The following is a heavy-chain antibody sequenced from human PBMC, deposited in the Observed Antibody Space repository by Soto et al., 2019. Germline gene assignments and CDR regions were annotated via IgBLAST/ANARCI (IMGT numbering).Heavy chain of an antibody. Sequence: PSETLSLTCTVSGGSISSYYWSWIRQPPGKGLEWIGYIYYSGSTNYNPSLKSRVTISVDTSKNQFSLKLSSVTAADTAVYYCARSRRVLRYFDWLEIDYWGQGTLVTVSS. J-gene: IGHJ4*02. D-gene: IGHD3-9*01. CDR2: IYYSGST. V-gene: IGHV4-59*01. CDR1: GGSISSYY. CDR3: ARSRRVLRYFDWLEIDY.